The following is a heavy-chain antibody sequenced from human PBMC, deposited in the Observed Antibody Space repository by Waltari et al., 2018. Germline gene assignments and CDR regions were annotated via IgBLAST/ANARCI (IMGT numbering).Heavy chain of an antibody. Sequence: QVQLQESGPGLVTPSQTLSLTCTVSGGSISSGGHYWSWIRQHPGKGLEWIGYIYYSGSTSYNPSLKSRVTISVDTSKNQFSLKLSSVTAADTAVYYCARRYCSGGSCYPDYWGQGTLVTVSS. CDR2: IYYSGST. CDR1: GGSISSGGHY. J-gene: IGHJ4*02. CDR3: ARRYCSGGSCYPDY. V-gene: IGHV4-31*03. D-gene: IGHD2-15*01.